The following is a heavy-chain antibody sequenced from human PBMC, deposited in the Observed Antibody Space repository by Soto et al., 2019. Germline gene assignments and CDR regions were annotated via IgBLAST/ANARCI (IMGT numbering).Heavy chain of an antibody. J-gene: IGHJ4*02. CDR3: ARGGGPYVWFNEF. V-gene: IGHV1-69*01. D-gene: IGHD3-16*01. CDR2: IIPVFGTT. Sequence: QEQLVQSGPEVKKPGSSVKVSCKDSGGLFSSFAISWVRQAPGQGLEWLGGIIPVFGTTNYAEKFQDRVTITADESTNTPYMELSSLTSGDTAMYYCARGGGPYVWFNEFWGQGTLVTVSS. CDR1: GGLFSSFA.